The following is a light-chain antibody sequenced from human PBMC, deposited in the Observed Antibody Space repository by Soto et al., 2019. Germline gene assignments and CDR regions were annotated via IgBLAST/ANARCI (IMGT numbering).Light chain of an antibody. CDR2: KVS. Sequence: DVVMTQSPLSLPVTLGQPASISCRSSQSPAFSDGNTYLSWFHQGPGQPPRRLIYKVSKRDSGVPDRFRGSGSGTDFTLKISRVEAEDVGLYYCMKGTHWPFTFGPGTKVDIK. CDR3: MKGTHWPFT. CDR1: QSPAFSDGNTY. V-gene: IGKV2-30*01. J-gene: IGKJ3*01.